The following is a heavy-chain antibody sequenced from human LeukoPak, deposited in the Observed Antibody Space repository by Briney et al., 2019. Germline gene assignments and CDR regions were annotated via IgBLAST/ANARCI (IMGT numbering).Heavy chain of an antibody. CDR2: IIPIFGTA. V-gene: IGHV1-69*05. CDR1: GGTFSSYA. D-gene: IGHD2-15*01. J-gene: IGHJ1*01. Sequence: ASVKVSCKASGGTFSSYAISWVRQAPGQGLEWMGGIIPIFGTANYAQKFQGRVTITTDESTSTAYMELSSLRSEDTAVYYCATEAVVVVVAATLGYFQHRGQGTLVTVSS. CDR3: ATEAVVVVVAATLGYFQH.